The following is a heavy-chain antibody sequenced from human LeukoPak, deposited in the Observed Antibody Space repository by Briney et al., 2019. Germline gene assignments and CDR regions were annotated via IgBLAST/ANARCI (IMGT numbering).Heavy chain of an antibody. V-gene: IGHV3-23*01. Sequence: GGSLRLSCAASGFTFSSSAMSWVRQVPGKGLEWVSGISASGGSTYYADSVKGRFSISRDNSKNTLYLQMDSLRGEDTAVYYCAKDFRIGYSAHFDYWGQGALVTVSS. CDR1: GFTFSSSA. CDR2: ISASGGST. CDR3: AKDFRIGYSAHFDY. D-gene: IGHD2-21*01. J-gene: IGHJ4*02.